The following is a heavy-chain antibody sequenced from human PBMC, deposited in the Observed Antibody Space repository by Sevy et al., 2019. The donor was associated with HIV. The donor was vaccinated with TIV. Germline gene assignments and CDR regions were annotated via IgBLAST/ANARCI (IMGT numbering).Heavy chain of an antibody. CDR3: AGDLEFYDYGAYGPGCMPDY. CDR1: GFTFSTYG. V-gene: IGHV3-33*01. D-gene: IGHD3-16*01. Sequence: GGSLRLSCAASGFTFSTYGMHWVRQAPGKGLEWVAVIWFDGSNTYYADSVKGRFTISRDIAKNTLHLQMNSLRVEDTAVYYCAGDLEFYDYGAYGPGCMPDYWGQGTLVTVSS. CDR2: IWFDGSNT. J-gene: IGHJ4*02.